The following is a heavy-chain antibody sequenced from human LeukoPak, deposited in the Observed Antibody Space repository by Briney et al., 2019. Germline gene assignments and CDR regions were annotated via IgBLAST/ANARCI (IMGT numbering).Heavy chain of an antibody. Sequence: GGSLRLSCAASGFTFSSYWMSWVRQAPGKGLEWVANIKQDGSVKYYVDSVKGRFTISRDNAKNSLYLQMNSLRAEDTAVYYCALQTTPWYYYYYMDVWGKGTTVTVSS. CDR3: ALQTTPWYYYYYMDV. V-gene: IGHV3-7*01. J-gene: IGHJ6*03. D-gene: IGHD1-14*01. CDR1: GFTFSSYW. CDR2: IKQDGSVK.